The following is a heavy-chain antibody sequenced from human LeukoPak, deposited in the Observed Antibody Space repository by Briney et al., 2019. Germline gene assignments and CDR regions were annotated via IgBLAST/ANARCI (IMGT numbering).Heavy chain of an antibody. D-gene: IGHD2-15*01. J-gene: IGHJ4*02. CDR1: GGSIASSAYY. Sequence: PSETLSLTCTVSGGSIASSAYYWGWIRQSPGKGLEWLGSIYYGGAAYYNPSLKSQFTISVDTSKSRFSLTLSSATAADTGVYFCARLQKTYNFDWWGQGILVTVSS. CDR2: IYYGGAA. CDR3: ARLQKTYNFDW. V-gene: IGHV4-39*01.